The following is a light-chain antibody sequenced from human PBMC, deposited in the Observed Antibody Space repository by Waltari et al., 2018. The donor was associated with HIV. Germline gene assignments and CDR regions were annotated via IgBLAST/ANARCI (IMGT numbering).Light chain of an antibody. V-gene: IGLV1-36*01. CDR2: YDN. Sequence: QSELTQPPSVSEAPRQRVTISCSGSNSNIGNNAVTWYQHLPGKAPKLLIYYDNLLPSGVSDRFSGSKSGTSASLAISGLQSEDEADYYCAAWDDSLNGYVFGTGTKVTVL. J-gene: IGLJ1*01. CDR3: AAWDDSLNGYV. CDR1: NSNIGNNA.